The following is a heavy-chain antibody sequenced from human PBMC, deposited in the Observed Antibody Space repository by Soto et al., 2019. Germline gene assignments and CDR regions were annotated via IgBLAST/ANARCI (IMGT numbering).Heavy chain of an antibody. CDR1: GLNFSTYG. CDR2: IWYDGSNK. V-gene: IGHV3-33*01. J-gene: IGHJ4*02. Sequence: PGGSLRLSCAAAGLNFSTYGMHWVRPAPGKGLEWVAVIWYDGSNKYYADSVKGRFTISRDTSKNTLYLQMNSLRADDTAVYYCARDREGTGNDLTFDYWGQGALVTVSS. D-gene: IGHD5-12*01. CDR3: ARDREGTGNDLTFDY.